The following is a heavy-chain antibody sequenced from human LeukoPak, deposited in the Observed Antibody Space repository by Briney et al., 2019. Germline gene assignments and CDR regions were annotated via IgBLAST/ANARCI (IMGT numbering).Heavy chain of an antibody. CDR3: ARVGEDGYNTFDY. V-gene: IGHV4-34*01. J-gene: IGHJ4*02. D-gene: IGHD5-24*01. Sequence: SETLSLTCAVYGGSFSGYYWSWIRQPPGKGLEWIGEINHSGSTNYNPSLKSRVTISVDTSKNQFSLKLSSVTAADTAVYYCARVGEDGYNTFDYWGQGTLVTVSS. CDR1: GGSFSGYY. CDR2: INHSGST.